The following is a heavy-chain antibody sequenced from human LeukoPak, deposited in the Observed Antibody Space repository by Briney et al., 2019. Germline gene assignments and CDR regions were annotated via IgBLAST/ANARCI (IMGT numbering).Heavy chain of an antibody. D-gene: IGHD6-13*01. Sequence: GGSLRLSCAVSGLTLSNYWMNWVRQAPGKGLEWVSNIKQDGSEKYYVDSVKGRFTISRDNAKNSLYLQMNSLRAEDTAVYYCARDFAAAGYFDYWGQGTLVTVSS. J-gene: IGHJ4*02. CDR1: GLTLSNYW. V-gene: IGHV3-7*04. CDR2: IKQDGSEK. CDR3: ARDFAAAGYFDY.